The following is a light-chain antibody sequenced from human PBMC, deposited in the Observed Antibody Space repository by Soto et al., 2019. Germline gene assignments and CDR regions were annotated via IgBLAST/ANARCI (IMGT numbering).Light chain of an antibody. Sequence: DIQMTQSPSSLSASVGDRVTITCQASQDISNYLNWYQQKPGKAPKLLIYDASNLETGVPSRFSGSGSGTDFTFTISSLQPEDIATYYCYQYDNLPLTFGGVTKVDIK. J-gene: IGKJ4*01. CDR2: DAS. CDR1: QDISNY. CDR3: YQYDNLPLT. V-gene: IGKV1-33*01.